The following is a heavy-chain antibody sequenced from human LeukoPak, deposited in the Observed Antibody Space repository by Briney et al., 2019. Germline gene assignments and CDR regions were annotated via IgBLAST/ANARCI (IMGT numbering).Heavy chain of an antibody. D-gene: IGHD1-1*01. CDR1: GYTFTSYY. J-gene: IGHJ4*02. V-gene: IGHV1-46*01. CDR3: ARDYTHDNDY. CDR2: INPSGGST. Sequence: ASVKVSCKASGYTFTSYYMHWVRQAPGQGLEWMGIINPSGGSTSYAQKFQGRVTMTRDTSTSTFYMELGSLRSEDTAVYYCARDYTHDNDYWGQGTLVTVSS.